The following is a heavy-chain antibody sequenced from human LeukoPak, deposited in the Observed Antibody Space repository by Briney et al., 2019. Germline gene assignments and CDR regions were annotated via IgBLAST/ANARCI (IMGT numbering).Heavy chain of an antibody. CDR3: TRVRNSNNWWGAFDI. CDR2: ISPLSGNK. J-gene: IGHJ3*02. D-gene: IGHD1-1*01. CDR1: GYTFDTSS. V-gene: IGHV1-18*01. Sequence: ASVKVSCKAFGYTFDTSSITWVRQAPGQRLEWMGWISPLSGNKQYAQGVQGRVTMTTDTSRSTAYMELRSLRPDDTAVYYCTRVRNSNNWWGAFDIWGQGTMVTVSS.